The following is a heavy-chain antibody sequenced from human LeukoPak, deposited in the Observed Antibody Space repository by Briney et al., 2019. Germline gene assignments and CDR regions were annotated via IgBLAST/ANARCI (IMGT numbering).Heavy chain of an antibody. Sequence: GGSLRLSCAASGFTFSRHAMSWVRQAPGKGLEWVSSLSGSGGSTYHADSVKGRFSISRDNSKNTLYLQLNSLRAEDTAVYYCAKGGSTSRVTTSRVVFGYYYYMDVWGKGTPVTVSS. D-gene: IGHD4-17*01. CDR2: LSGSGGST. CDR3: AKGGSTSRVTTSRVVFGYYYYMDV. J-gene: IGHJ6*03. CDR1: GFTFSRHA. V-gene: IGHV3-23*01.